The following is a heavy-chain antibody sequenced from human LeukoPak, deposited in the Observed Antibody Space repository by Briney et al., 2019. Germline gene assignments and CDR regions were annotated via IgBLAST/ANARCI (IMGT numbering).Heavy chain of an antibody. D-gene: IGHD2-21*02. CDR1: GGSISSYY. V-gene: IGHV4-59*08. Sequence: SETLSLTCTVSGGSISSYYWSWIRQPPGKGLEWIGYIYYSGSTNYNPSLKSRVTISVDTSKNQFSLKLSSVTAADTAVYYCARLGGGDRDYWGQGTLVTVSS. J-gene: IGHJ4*02. CDR3: ARLGGGDRDY. CDR2: IYYSGST.